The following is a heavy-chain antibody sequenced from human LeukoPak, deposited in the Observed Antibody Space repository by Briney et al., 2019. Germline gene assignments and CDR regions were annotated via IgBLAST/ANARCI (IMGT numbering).Heavy chain of an antibody. D-gene: IGHD4-17*01. Sequence: PGGSLRLSCAASGFTFSDYYMSWIRQAPGKGPERVSYISSSGSTIYYADSVKGRFTISRDNAKNSLYLQMNSLRAEDTAVYYCASFETTVTPFDYWGQGTLVTVSS. CDR2: ISSSGSTI. V-gene: IGHV3-11*01. CDR1: GFTFSDYY. J-gene: IGHJ4*02. CDR3: ASFETTVTPFDY.